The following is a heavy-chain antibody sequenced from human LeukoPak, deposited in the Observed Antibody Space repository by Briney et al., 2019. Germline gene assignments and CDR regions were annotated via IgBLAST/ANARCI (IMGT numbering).Heavy chain of an antibody. CDR1: GFTFNKYA. J-gene: IGHJ5*02. Sequence: GGSLRLSCAASGFTFNKYAMNWVRQVPGNGLEWVALISTRGRNTHYADSVQGRFTISRDDSQNTLYLQMNSLRAEDTAVYHCAKDLDSSRYYTSEPWGQGTLVTVSS. CDR3: AKDLDSSRYYTSEP. D-gene: IGHD3-22*01. CDR2: ISTRGRNT. V-gene: IGHV3-23*01.